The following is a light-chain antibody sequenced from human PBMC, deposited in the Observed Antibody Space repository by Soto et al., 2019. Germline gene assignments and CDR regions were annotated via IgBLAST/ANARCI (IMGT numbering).Light chain of an antibody. CDR3: SSYAASNNFYFV. CDR1: SSDVGGYNY. CDR2: EVT. Sequence: QSALTQPPSASGSPGQSVTISCTGTSSDVGGYNYVSWYQQYPGRAPQLMIYEVTKRPSGVPDRFPGSKSGNTASLTASGLPAEDEADYYCSSYAASNNFYFVFGGGTQLTVL. V-gene: IGLV2-8*01. J-gene: IGLJ3*02.